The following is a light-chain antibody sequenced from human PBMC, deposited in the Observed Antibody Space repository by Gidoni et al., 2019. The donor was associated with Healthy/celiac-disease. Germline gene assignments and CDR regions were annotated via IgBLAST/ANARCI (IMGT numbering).Light chain of an antibody. Sequence: QSVLTQPPSPSGTPGQRVTISCSGSSYNIGSNTVNWYQQLPGTAPKLLIYSNNQRPSGVPDRFSGSKSGTSASLAISGLQSEDEADYYCAAWDDSLNGVVFGGGTKLTVL. J-gene: IGLJ2*01. CDR1: SYNIGSNT. CDR3: AAWDDSLNGVV. CDR2: SNN. V-gene: IGLV1-44*01.